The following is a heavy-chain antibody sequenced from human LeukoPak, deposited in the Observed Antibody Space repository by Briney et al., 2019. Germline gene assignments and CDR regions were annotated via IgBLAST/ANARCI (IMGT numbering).Heavy chain of an antibody. CDR2: IIPIFGTA. D-gene: IGHD3-22*01. CDR3: ARDRLDSYYYDSSGYAFDY. J-gene: IGHJ4*02. Sequence: SVKVSCKASGGTFSSYAISWVRQAPGHGLEWMGGIIPIFGTANYAQKFQGRVTITTDESTSTAYMELSSLRSEDTAVYYCARDRLDSYYYDSSGYAFDYWGQGTLVTVSS. V-gene: IGHV1-69*05. CDR1: GGTFSSYA.